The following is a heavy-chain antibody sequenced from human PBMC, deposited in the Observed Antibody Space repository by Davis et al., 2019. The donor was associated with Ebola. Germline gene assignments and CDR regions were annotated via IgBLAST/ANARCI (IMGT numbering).Heavy chain of an antibody. V-gene: IGHV3-21*01. D-gene: IGHD6-19*01. J-gene: IGHJ4*02. CDR3: ARGRYSSRHPGDY. CDR2: ISSSGSYI. CDR1: GFTFSSYT. Sequence: GESLKISCAASGFTFSSYTMNWVRQAPGKGLEWVSSISSSGSYIYYADSVKGRFTISKDNAKNSLFLQMNSLRAEDTAVYYCARGRYSSRHPGDYWGQGTLVTVSS.